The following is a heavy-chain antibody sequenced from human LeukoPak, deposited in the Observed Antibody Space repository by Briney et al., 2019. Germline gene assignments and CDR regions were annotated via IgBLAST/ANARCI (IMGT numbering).Heavy chain of an antibody. CDR2: ISSSGSTI. D-gene: IGHD3-22*01. J-gene: IGHJ4*02. Sequence: GGSLRLSCAASGFTFSSYEMNWVRQAPGKGLEWVSYISSSGSTIYYADSVKGRFTISRDNAKNSLYLQMNSLRAEDTAVYYGARARSGYYYYDYWGQGTLVTGSS. CDR3: ARARSGYYYYDY. CDR1: GFTFSSYE. V-gene: IGHV3-48*03.